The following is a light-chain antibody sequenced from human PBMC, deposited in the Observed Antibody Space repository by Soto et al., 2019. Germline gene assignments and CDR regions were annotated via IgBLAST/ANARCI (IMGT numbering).Light chain of an antibody. J-gene: IGKJ3*01. Sequence: EIVMTQSPATLSLSPGETATLSCRASQGVSSNLAWYQQKPGQAPRLLIYGASTRATGIAARFRGCGSGTEFTLTITSLLSEYFAIFYCQQFNSWPATFGPVTNVDIK. CDR2: GAS. V-gene: IGKV3-15*01. CDR1: QGVSSN. CDR3: QQFNSWPAT.